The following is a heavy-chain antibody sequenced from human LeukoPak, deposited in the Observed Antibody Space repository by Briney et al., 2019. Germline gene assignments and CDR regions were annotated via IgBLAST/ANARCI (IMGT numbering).Heavy chain of an antibody. J-gene: IGHJ4*02. D-gene: IGHD6-13*01. V-gene: IGHV3-11*01. CDR2: ISGSGSTI. CDR1: GFTFSDYY. CDR3: ASGVGGSSWYGGFDS. Sequence: GGSLRLSCAAPGFTFSDYYMSWIRQAPGKGLEWVSHISGSGSTIQYADSVKGRFIISRDSAKSSLFLQMNSLRAEDTAVYYCASGVGGSSWYGGFDSWGQGTLVTVSS.